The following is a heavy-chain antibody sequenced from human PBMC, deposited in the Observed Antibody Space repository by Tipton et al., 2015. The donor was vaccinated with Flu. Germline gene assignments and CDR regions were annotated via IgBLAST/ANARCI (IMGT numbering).Heavy chain of an antibody. J-gene: IGHJ3*02. CDR3: AREWSGLDT. V-gene: IGHV4-59*01. CDR2: IYSFGAT. D-gene: IGHD3-3*01. CDR1: GGSMTTYK. Sequence: TLSLTCSVSGGSMTTYKWSWIWQSPGKGLEWIGLIYSFGATNYNPSLKGRVAISIDMSKNQFSLRLTSVTAADTAIYYCAREWSGLDTWGQGTMVTVSS.